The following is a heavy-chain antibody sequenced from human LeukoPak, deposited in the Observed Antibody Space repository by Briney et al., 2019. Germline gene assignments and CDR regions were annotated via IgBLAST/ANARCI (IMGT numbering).Heavy chain of an antibody. CDR2: IWYDGSNK. D-gene: IGHD4-17*01. J-gene: IGHJ4*02. V-gene: IGHV3-33*06. Sequence: PGGSLRLSCVASGFTFSSYGMHWVRQAPGKGLEWVAVIWYDGSNKYYADSVKGRFTISRDNSKNTLYLQMNSLRAEDTAVYYCAKGRDGDYYFDYWGQGTLVTVSS. CDR1: GFTFSSYG. CDR3: AKGRDGDYYFDY.